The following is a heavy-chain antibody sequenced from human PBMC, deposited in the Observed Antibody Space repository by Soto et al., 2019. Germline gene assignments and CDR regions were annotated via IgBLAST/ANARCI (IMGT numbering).Heavy chain of an antibody. CDR1: GFTFSSYG. Sequence: QVQLVESGGGVVQPGRSLRLSCAASGFTFSSYGMHWVRQAPGKGLEWVAVISYDGSNKYYADSVKGRFTISRDNSKNTLYLQMNSLRAEYTAVYYCAKAVYGDYWFDYWGQGTLVTVSS. CDR3: AKAVYGDYWFDY. J-gene: IGHJ4*02. V-gene: IGHV3-30*18. CDR2: ISYDGSNK. D-gene: IGHD4-17*01.